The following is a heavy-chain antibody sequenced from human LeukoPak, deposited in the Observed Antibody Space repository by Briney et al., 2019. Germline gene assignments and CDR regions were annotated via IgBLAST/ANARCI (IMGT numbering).Heavy chain of an antibody. J-gene: IGHJ6*03. CDR2: ISAYNGNT. D-gene: IGHD2-2*01. CDR3: AREHCSSTSCRPFDYYMDV. CDR1: GYTFTSYG. V-gene: IGHV1-18*01. Sequence: GASVKVSCKASGYTFTSYGISWVRQAPGQGLEWMGWISAYNGNTNYAQKLQGRVTMTTDTSTSTAYMELRSLRSDDTAVYYCAREHCSSTSCRPFDYYMDVWAKGPRSPSP.